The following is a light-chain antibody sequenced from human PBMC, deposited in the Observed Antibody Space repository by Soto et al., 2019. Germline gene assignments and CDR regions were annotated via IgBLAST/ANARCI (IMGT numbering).Light chain of an antibody. V-gene: IGLV2-14*01. Sequence: QSALTQPASVSVSPGQSITSSCTGSSSDVGGHNHISWYQQHPGKAPKLIIYEVGNRPSGVSNRFSGSKSGNTASLTISGFQAEDEADYYCNSYTSSSTHVFGTGTKVTVL. CDR3: NSYTSSSTHV. CDR2: EVG. CDR1: SSDVGGHNH. J-gene: IGLJ1*01.